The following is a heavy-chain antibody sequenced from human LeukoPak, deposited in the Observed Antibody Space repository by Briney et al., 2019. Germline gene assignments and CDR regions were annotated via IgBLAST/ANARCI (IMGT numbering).Heavy chain of an antibody. CDR1: GYTFTTYD. V-gene: IGHV1-8*01. Sequence: GASVKVSCKASGYTFTTYDINWVRQAAGQGLEWMGWMNPNSGNTGYAQKFQGRVTMTRNTSISAAYMELSSLRSEDTAVYYGARGVGRYFELWGRGTLVTVSS. CDR2: MNPNSGNT. CDR3: ARGVGRYFEL. D-gene: IGHD1-14*01. J-gene: IGHJ2*01.